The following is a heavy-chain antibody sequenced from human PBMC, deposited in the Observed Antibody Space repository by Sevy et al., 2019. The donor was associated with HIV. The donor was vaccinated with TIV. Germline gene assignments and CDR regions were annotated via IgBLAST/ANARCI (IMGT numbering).Heavy chain of an antibody. CDR1: GFTVSNNY. CDR2: IYSGDST. V-gene: IGHV3-53*01. CDR3: ARLGVYYYDSSGYYTTGNAFDI. D-gene: IGHD3-22*01. J-gene: IGHJ3*02. Sequence: GGSLRLSCAASGFTVSNNYMSWVRQAPGKGLQWVSVIYSGDSTYYADSVKGRFTISRDNFKNTLYLQMNSLRAEDTAVYYCARLGVYYYDSSGYYTTGNAFDIWGQGTMVTVSS.